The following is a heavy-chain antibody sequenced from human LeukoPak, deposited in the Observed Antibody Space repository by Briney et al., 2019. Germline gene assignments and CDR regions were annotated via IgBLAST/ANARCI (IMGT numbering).Heavy chain of an antibody. V-gene: IGHV3-49*03. CDR1: GFTFGDYA. J-gene: IGHJ4*02. D-gene: IGHD3-22*01. CDR3: TIKTYYYDSSGYQNDY. Sequence: PGGSLRLSCTASGFTFGDYAMSWFRQAPGKGLEWVGFIRSKAYGGTTEYAASVKGRFTISRDDSKSIAYLQMNSLKTEDTAVYYCTIKTYYYDSSGYQNDYWGQGTLVTVSS. CDR2: IRSKAYGGTT.